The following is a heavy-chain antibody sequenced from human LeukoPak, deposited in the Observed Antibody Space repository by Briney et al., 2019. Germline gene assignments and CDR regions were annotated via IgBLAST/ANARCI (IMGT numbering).Heavy chain of an antibody. J-gene: IGHJ5*02. CDR1: GYSFTSYW. CDR2: IYPGDSDT. CDR3: ARLVTTPRYTGFDP. V-gene: IGHV5-51*01. D-gene: IGHD2-2*02. Sequence: GESLKISGKSSGYSFTSYWIGWVRQMPGKGLEWIGIIYPGDSDTRYSPSFQGQVTISADKSISTAYLQWSSLKASDTAMYYCARLVTTPRYTGFDPWGQGTLVTVSS.